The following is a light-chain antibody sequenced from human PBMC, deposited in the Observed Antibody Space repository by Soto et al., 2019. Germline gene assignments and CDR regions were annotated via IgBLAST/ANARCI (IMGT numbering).Light chain of an antibody. CDR3: SSYTSSSTLYV. Sequence: QSALTQPASVFGSPGQSITISCTGTSSDVGGYNYVSWYQQHPGKVPKLMIYDVSKRPSGVSNRFSGSKSGNTASLTISGLQAEDEADYYCSSYTSSSTLYVFGTGTKVTVL. CDR1: SSDVGGYNY. V-gene: IGLV2-14*01. J-gene: IGLJ1*01. CDR2: DVS.